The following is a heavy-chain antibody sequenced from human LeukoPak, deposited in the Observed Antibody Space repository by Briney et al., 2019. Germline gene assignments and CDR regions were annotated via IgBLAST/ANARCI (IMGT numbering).Heavy chain of an antibody. V-gene: IGHV3-33*07. CDR3: AREEATTVRGVSDY. CDR1: GFTFSRYW. Sequence: GGSLRLSCAASGFTFSRYWMSWVRQAPGKGLEWVALIWFDGTKKYYADSVKGRFTISRDNSKNTLYLQMNSLRAEDTAVYYCAREEATTVRGVSDYWGQGTLVTVSS. D-gene: IGHD3-10*01. CDR2: IWFDGTKK. J-gene: IGHJ4*02.